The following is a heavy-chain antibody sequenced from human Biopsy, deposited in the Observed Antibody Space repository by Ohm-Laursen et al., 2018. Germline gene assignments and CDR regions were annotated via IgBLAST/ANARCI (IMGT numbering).Heavy chain of an antibody. CDR1: GGSISSYY. J-gene: IGHJ4*02. D-gene: IGHD3-16*01. Sequence: SEALSLTCTVSGGSISSYYWNWIRQPAGKGLEWIGRIYTSGSTNFNPSLKSRVTMSIDTSKNQFSLRLSSVTAADTAVYYCARAAFGPFDSWGQGALVTVSS. CDR3: ARAAFGPFDS. V-gene: IGHV4-4*07. CDR2: IYTSGST.